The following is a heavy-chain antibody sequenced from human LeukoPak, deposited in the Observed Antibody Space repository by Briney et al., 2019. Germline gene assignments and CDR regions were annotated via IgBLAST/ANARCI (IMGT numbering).Heavy chain of an antibody. D-gene: IGHD2-2*01. CDR3: ARDGYQPIDY. CDR2: IYSSGAT. Sequence: SETLSLTCTVSGGSISGYYWSWIRQPPGKGLQWIGYIYSSGATNYNPSLNSRVTISVDTSKNQFSLKLRSVTAADTAVYYCARDGYQPIDYWGQGTLVTVSS. V-gene: IGHV4-59*12. CDR1: GGSISGYY. J-gene: IGHJ4*02.